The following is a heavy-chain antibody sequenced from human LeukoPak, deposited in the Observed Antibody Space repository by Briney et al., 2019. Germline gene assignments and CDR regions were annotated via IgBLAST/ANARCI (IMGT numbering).Heavy chain of an antibody. V-gene: IGHV4-31*03. J-gene: IGHJ5*02. CDR3: ASTYGDYVASHNWFDP. CDR2: IYYSGST. CDR1: GGSISSGGYY. D-gene: IGHD4-17*01. Sequence: SQTLSLTCTVSGGSISSGGYYWSWIRQHPGKGLEWIGYIYYSGSTYYNPSLKSRVTTSVDTSKNQFSLKLSSVTAADTAVYYCASTYGDYVASHNWFDPWGQGTLVTVSS.